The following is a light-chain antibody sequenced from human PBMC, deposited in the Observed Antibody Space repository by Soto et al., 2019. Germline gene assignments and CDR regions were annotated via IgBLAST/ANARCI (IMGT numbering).Light chain of an antibody. CDR3: CSYASRDTYV. CDR2: EAN. CDR1: SXVVGSYNL. Sequence: QSALTQPASVSGSPGQSITISCTGTSXVVGSYNLVSWYQQHPGKAPKLIIYEANKRPSGISNRFSGSESGNTASLTISGLQPEDEADYYCCSYASRDTYVFGTGTKVTVL. J-gene: IGLJ1*01. V-gene: IGLV2-23*01.